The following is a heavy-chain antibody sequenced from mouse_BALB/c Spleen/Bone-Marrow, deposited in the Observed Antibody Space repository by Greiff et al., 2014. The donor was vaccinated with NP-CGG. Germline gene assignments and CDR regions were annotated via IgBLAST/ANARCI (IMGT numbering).Heavy chain of an antibody. CDR2: IHPNSGNT. V-gene: IGHV1S130*01. CDR1: GYTFTSSW. D-gene: IGHD2-14*01. CDR3: ARSYRFWYFDV. J-gene: IGHJ1*01. Sequence: QVQLQQSGSVLVRPGASVKLSCKASGYTFTSSWMHWAKQRPGQGLEWIGDIHPNSGNTNYNEKFRGKATLTVDTSSNTAYVDLSSLTSEDSAVYYCARSYRFWYFDVWAQGPRSPSPQ.